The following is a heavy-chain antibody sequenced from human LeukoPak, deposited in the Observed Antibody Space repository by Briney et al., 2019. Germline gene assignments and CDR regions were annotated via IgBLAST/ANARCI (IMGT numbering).Heavy chain of an antibody. Sequence: GGSLRLSCAASGFTFNNYWMSWVRQAPGKGLEWVANINRDGSETYYADSVKGRFTISRDNAKISVYLQMNSLRVEDTAVYYCARDFAAAVGWGQGTLVTVSS. CDR1: GFTFNNYW. CDR3: ARDFAAAVG. V-gene: IGHV3-7*01. CDR2: INRDGSET. J-gene: IGHJ4*02. D-gene: IGHD6-13*01.